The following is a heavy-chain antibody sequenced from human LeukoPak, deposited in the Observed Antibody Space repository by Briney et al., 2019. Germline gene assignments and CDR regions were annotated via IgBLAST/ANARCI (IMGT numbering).Heavy chain of an antibody. CDR1: GFTFSSYN. V-gene: IGHV3-48*04. CDR2: ISSSSSTI. J-gene: IGHJ4*02. Sequence: GGSLRLSCAASGFTFSSYNMNWVRQAPGKGLEWVSYISSSSSTIYYADSVKGRFTISRDNAKNSLYLQMNSLRAEDTAVYYCARDPRSFFYGSGSSQKFDYWGQGTLVTVSS. CDR3: ARDPRSFFYGSGSSQKFDY. D-gene: IGHD3-10*01.